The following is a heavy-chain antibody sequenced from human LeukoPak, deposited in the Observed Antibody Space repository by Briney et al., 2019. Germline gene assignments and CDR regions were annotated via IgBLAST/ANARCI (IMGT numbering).Heavy chain of an antibody. CDR1: GFTFSNYG. J-gene: IGHJ6*03. CDR3: AREGHYDILTGYSPLEYYFYYMDV. V-gene: IGHV3-30*04. CDR2: ISSDGGEK. Sequence: QPGRSLRLSCEASGFTFSNYGIHWVRQTPGKGLEWVAAISSDGGEKHYADSVKGRFTISRDNSKSTLHLQMNSLRAEDTALYYCAREGHYDILTGYSPLEYYFYYMDVWGKGTTVTVSS. D-gene: IGHD3-9*01.